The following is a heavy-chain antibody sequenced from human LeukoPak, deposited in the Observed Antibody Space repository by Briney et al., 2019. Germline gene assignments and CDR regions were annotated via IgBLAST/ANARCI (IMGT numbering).Heavy chain of an antibody. Sequence: KPSETLSLTCGVSGGSVSSGSYYWSWIRQPPGKGLEWIGYIYYSGSTNYNPSLKSRVTISVDTSKNQFSLKLSSVTAADTAVYYCARGGGWNVGVDYWGQGTLVTVSS. CDR1: GGSVSSGSYY. J-gene: IGHJ4*02. CDR3: ARGGGWNVGVDY. D-gene: IGHD1-1*01. V-gene: IGHV4-61*01. CDR2: IYYSGST.